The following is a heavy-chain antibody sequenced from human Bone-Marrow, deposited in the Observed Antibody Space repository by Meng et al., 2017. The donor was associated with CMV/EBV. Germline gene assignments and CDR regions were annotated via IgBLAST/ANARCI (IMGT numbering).Heavy chain of an antibody. CDR1: GGSISSYNYY. CDR3: ARVKGIAVVGFDY. Sequence: SETLSLTCTVSGGSISSYNYYWGWIRQPPGKGLEWIGTIYYSGITYYNPSLKSRVTISVDTPKNQFSLKLSSVTAADTAVYYCARVKGIAVVGFDYWGQGTLVTVSS. D-gene: IGHD6-19*01. V-gene: IGHV4-39*07. CDR2: IYYSGIT. J-gene: IGHJ4*02.